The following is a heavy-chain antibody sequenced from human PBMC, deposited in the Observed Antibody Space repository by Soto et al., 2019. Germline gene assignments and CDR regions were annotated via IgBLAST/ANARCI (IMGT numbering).Heavy chain of an antibody. Sequence: QVQLIQSGTEVKKPGASVKVSCKASGYTFTTFGISWVRQATGQGLEWMGWISPHSGNTKYAQKFQCRLTMTTDTSANTAYMELRSLRSDDTAMYFCESEPGVLITVNGDFDFWGQGTLVIVSS. D-gene: IGHD3-10*01. CDR3: ESEPGVLITVNGDFDF. CDR2: ISPHSGNT. CDR1: GYTFTTFG. V-gene: IGHV1-18*04. J-gene: IGHJ4*02.